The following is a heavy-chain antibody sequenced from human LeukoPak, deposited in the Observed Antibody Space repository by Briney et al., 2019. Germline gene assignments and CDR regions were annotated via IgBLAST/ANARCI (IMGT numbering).Heavy chain of an antibody. V-gene: IGHV3-23*01. CDR3: AKVGGSHYDFWSGYPTPDY. J-gene: IGHJ4*02. CDR1: GGTFSSYA. CDR2: ISGSGGST. Sequence: ASVKVSCKASGGTFSSYAISWVRQAPGKGLEWVSAISGSGGSTYYADSVKGRFTISRDNSKNTLYLQMNSQRAEDTAVYYCAKVGGSHYDFWSGYPTPDYWGQGTLVTVSS. D-gene: IGHD3-3*01.